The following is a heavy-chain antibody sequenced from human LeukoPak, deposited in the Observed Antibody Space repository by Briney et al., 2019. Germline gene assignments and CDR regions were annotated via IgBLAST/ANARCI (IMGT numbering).Heavy chain of an antibody. J-gene: IGHJ4*02. V-gene: IGHV3-23*01. D-gene: IGHD1-1*01. CDR2: ISGSGGST. CDR1: GFTFSTYV. CDR3: AKGNWRYFDY. Sequence: GSLTLSCAASGFTFSTYVMSWVGQAPGKGLEWVSAISGSGGSTYYADSVKGRFTISRDNSKNTLYLQMNSLGADDTAVYYCAKGNWRYFDYWGQGTLVTVSS.